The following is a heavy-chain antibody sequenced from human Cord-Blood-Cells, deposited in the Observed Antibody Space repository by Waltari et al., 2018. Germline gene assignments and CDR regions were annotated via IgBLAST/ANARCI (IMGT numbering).Heavy chain of an antibody. D-gene: IGHD6-13*01. V-gene: IGHV4-4*02. CDR2: SYHSRST. Sequence: QVQLQESGPGLVKPSGTLSLTCAVSGGSISSSNWWSWVRQPPGKGLEWIGESYHSRSTNYKPSLKCRVTITVDKSKNQFSLKLSSVTAADTAVYYCARAQAAAGNFDYWGQGTLVTVSS. J-gene: IGHJ4*02. CDR1: GGSISSSNW. CDR3: ARAQAAAGNFDY.